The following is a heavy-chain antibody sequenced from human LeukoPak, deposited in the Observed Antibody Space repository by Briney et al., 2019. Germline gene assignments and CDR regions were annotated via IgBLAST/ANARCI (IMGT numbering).Heavy chain of an antibody. CDR3: AKRRSGGSYYFDY. V-gene: IGHV3-23*01. CDR2: ISGSGGST. J-gene: IGHJ4*02. CDR1: GFTFSSYA. Sequence: GGSLGLSCAASGFTFSSYAMSWVRQAPGKGLEWVSAISGSGGSTYYADSVKGRFTISRDSSKNTLYLQMNSLRAEDTAVYYCAKRRSGGSYYFDYWGQGTLVTVSS. D-gene: IGHD2-15*01.